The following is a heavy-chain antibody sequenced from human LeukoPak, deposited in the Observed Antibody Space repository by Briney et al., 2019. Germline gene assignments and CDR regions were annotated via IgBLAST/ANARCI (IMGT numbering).Heavy chain of an antibody. V-gene: IGHV3-33*01. J-gene: IGHJ4*02. CDR1: GFSFSTYA. CDR2: IWYDGSNK. D-gene: IGHD1-20*01. Sequence: PGGSLRLSCAASGFSFSTYAMHWVRQAPGKGLEWVAVIWYDGSNKYYADSVKGRFTISRDNSKDTLYLQMDSLRAEDAALYYCARAYNWNDIDYWAREPWSPSPQ. CDR3: ARAYNWNDIDY.